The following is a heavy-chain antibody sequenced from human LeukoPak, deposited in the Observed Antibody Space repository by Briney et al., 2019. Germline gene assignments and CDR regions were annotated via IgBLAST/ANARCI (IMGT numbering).Heavy chain of an antibody. CDR3: ARGVIAAGGNDFDY. V-gene: IGHV4-39*07. Sequence: SETLSLTCTVSGGSISSTFYYWGWIRQPPGKGLERIGSINYSGSTYYNPSLKSRVTISVDTSKNQFSLKLSSVTAADTAVYYCARGVIAAGGNDFDYWGQGTLVTVSS. D-gene: IGHD6-13*01. CDR1: GGSISSTFYY. CDR2: INYSGST. J-gene: IGHJ4*02.